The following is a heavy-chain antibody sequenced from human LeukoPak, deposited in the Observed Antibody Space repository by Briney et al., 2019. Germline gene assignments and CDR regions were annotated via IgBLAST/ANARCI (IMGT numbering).Heavy chain of an antibody. CDR3: ARAVWWDYDSSGYFDY. J-gene: IGHJ4*02. CDR2: IWYDGSNK. Sequence: GGSLRLSCAASGFTFSSYGMHWVRQAPGKGLEWVAVIWYDGSNKYYADSVKGRFTISRDNSKNTLYLQMNSLRAEDTAVYYCARAVWWDYDSSGYFDYWGQGTLVTVSS. CDR1: GFTFSSYG. D-gene: IGHD3-22*01. V-gene: IGHV3-33*01.